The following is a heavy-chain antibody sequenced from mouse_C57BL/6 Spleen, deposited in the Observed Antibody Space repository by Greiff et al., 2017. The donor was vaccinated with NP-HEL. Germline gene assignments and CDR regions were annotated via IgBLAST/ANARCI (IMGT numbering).Heavy chain of an antibody. CDR2: IRSKSNNYAT. D-gene: IGHD2-10*02. CDR1: GFSFNTYA. V-gene: IGHV10-1*01. J-gene: IGHJ1*03. CDR3: VRSSNYWYFDV. Sequence: VQLLASGGGFVPPNGSFTLSCAASGFSFNTYAMNCVRQAPGPGLEWVARIRSKSNNYATYYADSVKDRFTISRDDSESMLYLQMNNLKTEDTAMYYCVRSSNYWYFDVWGTGTTVTVSS.